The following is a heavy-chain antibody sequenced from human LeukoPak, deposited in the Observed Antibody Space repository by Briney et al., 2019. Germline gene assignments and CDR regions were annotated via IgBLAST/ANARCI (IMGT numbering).Heavy chain of an antibody. CDR3: ARWGSELPDDAFDI. D-gene: IGHD6-25*01. V-gene: IGHV3-48*04. J-gene: IGHJ3*02. CDR1: GFIFSNYA. Sequence: GGSLRLSCAASGFIFSNYAMNWVRQAPGKGLEWISYINGDSSARLYADSVKGRFTISRDNAKNSLYLQMNSLRAEDTAVYYCARWGSELPDDAFDIWGQGTMVTVSS. CDR2: INGDSSAR.